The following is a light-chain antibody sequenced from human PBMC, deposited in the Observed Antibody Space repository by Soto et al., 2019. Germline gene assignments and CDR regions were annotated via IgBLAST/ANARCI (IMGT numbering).Light chain of an antibody. J-gene: IGLJ2*01. CDR2: DDD. CDR1: TSNIGSHY. CDR3: ATWDSSLNVVL. V-gene: IGLV1-51*01. Sequence: QSVLTQPPSVSAAPGEKVTISCSGSTSNIGSHYVSWYQQFPRTAPKLLIYDDDRRPSGMPDRFSGSKSGTSATLGITGLPTGDEADYYCATWDSSLNVVLFGGRTKLTVL.